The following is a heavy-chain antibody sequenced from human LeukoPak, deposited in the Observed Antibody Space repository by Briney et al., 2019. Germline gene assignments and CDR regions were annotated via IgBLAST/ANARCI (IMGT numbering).Heavy chain of an antibody. J-gene: IGHJ6*02. CDR1: GGSFSGYY. CDR2: IKHSGST. V-gene: IGHV4-34*01. Sequence: SETLSLTCAVYGGSFSGYYWRWIRQPPGKGLEGIGEIKHSGSTNYNPSLKSRVTISVDTSKNQFSLKLSSVTAADTAVYYCARGPGITYYYDSSGYPGGKYYYYGMDVWGQGTTVTVSS. CDR3: ARGPGITYYYDSSGYPGGKYYYYGMDV. D-gene: IGHD3-22*01.